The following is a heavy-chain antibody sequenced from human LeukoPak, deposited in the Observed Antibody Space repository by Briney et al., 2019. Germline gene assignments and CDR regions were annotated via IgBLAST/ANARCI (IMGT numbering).Heavy chain of an antibody. D-gene: IGHD3-22*01. Sequence: PSETLSLTCAVYGGSFSGYYWSWIRQPPGKGLEWIGEIDHSGSTNYNPSLKSRVTISVDTSKNQFSLKLSSVTAADTAVYYCARRYYYDSSGYYYLDAFDIWGQGTMVTVSS. J-gene: IGHJ3*02. CDR2: IDHSGST. V-gene: IGHV4-34*01. CDR1: GGSFSGYY. CDR3: ARRYYYDSSGYYYLDAFDI.